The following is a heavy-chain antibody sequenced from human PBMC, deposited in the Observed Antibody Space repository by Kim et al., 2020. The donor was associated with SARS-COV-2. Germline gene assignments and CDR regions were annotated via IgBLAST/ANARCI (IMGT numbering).Heavy chain of an antibody. J-gene: IGHJ3*02. Sequence: SETLSLTCTVTGGSISSGDYYWSWIRQPPGKGLEWIGYIYYSGSTYYNPTLKSRVTISVDTFKNQFSLKLRPVTAADTAVYHCARGEVITIFGVVIIGALDIWGQGTMVTFSS. CDR3: ARGEVITIFGVVIIGALDI. CDR2: IYYSGST. D-gene: IGHD3-3*01. V-gene: IGHV4-30-4*01. CDR1: GGSISSGDYY.